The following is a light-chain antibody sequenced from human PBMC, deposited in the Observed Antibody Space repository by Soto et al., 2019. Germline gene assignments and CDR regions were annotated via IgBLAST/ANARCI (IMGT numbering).Light chain of an antibody. V-gene: IGLV1-47*01. CDR2: RNN. J-gene: IGLJ2*01. CDR1: SSNIGSNY. CDR3: AAWDDSLSGVV. Sequence: QSVLTQPPSASGTPGQRVTISCSGSSSNIGSNYVYWYQQLPGTAPKLLIYRNNKRPSGVPDRFSGSKSGTSASLAISGLGSEDEADYYCAAWDDSLSGVVFGGGTKVTVL.